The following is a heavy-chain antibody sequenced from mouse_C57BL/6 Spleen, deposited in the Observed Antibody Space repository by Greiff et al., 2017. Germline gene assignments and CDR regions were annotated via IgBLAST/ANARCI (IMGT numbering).Heavy chain of an antibody. V-gene: IGHV1-39*01. J-gene: IGHJ4*01. Sequence: EVQLQQSGPELVKPGASVKLSCKASGYSFTDYYMNWVKQSPGKSLEWIGEINPNDGTTSYNQKFKGKATLTVDQSSRTAYMQLNSLTSEDSAVYYCATSSLIATIEDARDYWGQGTSVTVSS. D-gene: IGHD1-2*01. CDR2: INPNDGTT. CDR1: GYSFTDYY. CDR3: ATSSLIATIEDARDY.